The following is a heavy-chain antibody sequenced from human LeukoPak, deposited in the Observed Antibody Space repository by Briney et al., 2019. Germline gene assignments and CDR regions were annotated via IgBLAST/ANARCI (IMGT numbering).Heavy chain of an antibody. J-gene: IGHJ5*02. D-gene: IGHD3-22*01. Sequence: SETLSLTCSVSGGSISGSRTWGWVRQAPGKGLEWIGNIHSDGRPAPNPSLRSRVTLSLDTSTNQFSLKMNSVTAADTAVYYCAGFYSITMIVVSWGQGTLVTVSS. CDR1: GGSISGSRT. CDR2: IHSDGRP. V-gene: IGHV4-39*01. CDR3: AGFYSITMIVVS.